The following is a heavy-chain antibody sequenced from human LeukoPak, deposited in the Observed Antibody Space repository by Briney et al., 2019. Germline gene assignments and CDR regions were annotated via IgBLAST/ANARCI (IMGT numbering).Heavy chain of an antibody. CDR3: GRGPPYDFWSGYYYNYYYYYMDV. Sequence: ASVKVSCKASGYTFTGYYMHWVRQAPGQGLEWMGWINPNSGGTNYAQKFRGRVTMTRDTSISTAYMELSRLRSDDTAVYYCGRGPPYDFWSGYYYNYYYYYMDVWGKGTTVTVSS. J-gene: IGHJ6*03. D-gene: IGHD3-3*01. CDR2: INPNSGGT. V-gene: IGHV1-2*02. CDR1: GYTFTGYY.